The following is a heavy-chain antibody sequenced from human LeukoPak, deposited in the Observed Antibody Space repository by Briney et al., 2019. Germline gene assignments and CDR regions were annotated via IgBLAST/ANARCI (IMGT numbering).Heavy chain of an antibody. D-gene: IGHD1-1*01. V-gene: IGHV3-13*01. CDR1: GFTFSSFD. J-gene: IGHJ6*03. CDR2: IGTASDT. CDR3: ARGPPRGKYYYMDV. Sequence: GGSLRLSCAASGFTFSSFDMRWVRQPTGQGLEWVSTIGTASDTYYPGSVEGRFTLSRDNAKNSLYLQMNSLTAGDTAVYYCARGPPRGKYYYMDVWGKGTTVTVSS.